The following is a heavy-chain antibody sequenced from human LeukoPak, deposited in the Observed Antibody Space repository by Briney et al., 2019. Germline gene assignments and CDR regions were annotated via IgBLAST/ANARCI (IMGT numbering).Heavy chain of an antibody. V-gene: IGHV4-61*01. J-gene: IGHJ4*02. CDR3: ARYAIAGPYYFDY. Sequence: SETLSLTCTVSGGSVSSGSFYWSWIRQPPGKGLEWIGYIYYSGSTSYDPSLKSRVTISLDTSKNQFSLKLSSVTAADTAVYFCARYAIAGPYYFDYWGQGTLVTVSS. CDR2: IYYSGST. CDR1: GGSVSSGSFY. D-gene: IGHD6-13*01.